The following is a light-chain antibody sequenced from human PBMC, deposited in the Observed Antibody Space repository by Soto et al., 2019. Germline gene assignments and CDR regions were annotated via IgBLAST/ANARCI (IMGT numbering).Light chain of an antibody. Sequence: QSVLTQPPSVSGAPGQRVTISCTGSSSNIGAGYDVHWYHQLPGTAPKLLIYNNNNRPSGVPDRFSGSKSGTSASLAITGLQAEDEADYFCQSYDNSLGGHVVFGGGTKVTVL. CDR1: SSNIGAGYD. V-gene: IGLV1-40*01. CDR2: NNN. J-gene: IGLJ2*01. CDR3: QSYDNSLGGHVV.